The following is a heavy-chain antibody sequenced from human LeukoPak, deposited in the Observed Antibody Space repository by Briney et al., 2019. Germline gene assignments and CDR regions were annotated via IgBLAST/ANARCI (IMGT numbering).Heavy chain of an antibody. D-gene: IGHD6-19*01. J-gene: IGHJ5*02. V-gene: IGHV4-59*01. CDR3: ARDLNLIAVAGTFDP. CDR1: GGSISSYY. CDR2: IYYSGST. Sequence: SETLSLTCTVSGGSISSYYWSWIRQPPGKGLEWIGYIYYSGSTNYNPSLKSRVTISVDTSKNQFSLKLSSVTAADTAVYYCARDLNLIAVAGTFDPWGQGTLVTVSS.